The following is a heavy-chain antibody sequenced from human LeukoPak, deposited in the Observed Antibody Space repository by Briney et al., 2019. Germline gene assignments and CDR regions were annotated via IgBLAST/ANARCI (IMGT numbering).Heavy chain of an antibody. V-gene: IGHV3-23*01. CDR2: ISGSGGSP. Sequence: GGSLRLSCAPSGFTFSSYAMSWVRQAPGKGLTWVSAISGSGGSPYHADSLKGRFTISRDNSKNTLYLQMNSLRAEDTVVYYCAKDFGYDFWSCYYGSYGMDVWGRGTTVTVSS. J-gene: IGHJ6*02. CDR3: AKDFGYDFWSCYYGSYGMDV. CDR1: GFTFSSYA. D-gene: IGHD3-3*01.